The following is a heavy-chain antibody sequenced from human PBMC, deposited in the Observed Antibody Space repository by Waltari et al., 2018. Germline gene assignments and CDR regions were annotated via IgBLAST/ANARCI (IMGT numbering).Heavy chain of an antibody. CDR2: IKKDGSEE. CDR1: GFTLSSYW. Sequence: EVQLVESGGGLVQPGGSLRLSCAASGFTLSSYWMSWVRQAPGKGLEGVANIKKDGSEEYYVDSVRGRFTISRDNAKNSLYLQMNSLRPEGTAVYYCARDQWFAFDIWGQGTMVTVSS. CDR3: ARDQWFAFDI. J-gene: IGHJ3*02. V-gene: IGHV3-7*01. D-gene: IGHD3-22*01.